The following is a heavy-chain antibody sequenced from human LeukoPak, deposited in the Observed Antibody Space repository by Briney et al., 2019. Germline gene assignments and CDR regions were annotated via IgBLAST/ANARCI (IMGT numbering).Heavy chain of an antibody. CDR3: AKDAWRYCSSTSCYYYDY. CDR1: GFTFSSYG. J-gene: IGHJ4*02. Sequence: GGSLRLSCAASGFTFSSYGMHWVRQAPGKGLEWVAFIRYDGSNKYYADSVKGRFTISRDNSKNTLYLQMNSLRAEDTAVYYCAKDAWRYCSSTSCYYYDYWGQGTLVTVSS. D-gene: IGHD2-2*01. CDR2: IRYDGSNK. V-gene: IGHV3-30*02.